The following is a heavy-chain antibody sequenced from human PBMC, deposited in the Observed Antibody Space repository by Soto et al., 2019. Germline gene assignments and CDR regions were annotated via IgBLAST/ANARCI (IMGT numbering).Heavy chain of an antibody. CDR2: IYYSGST. CDR3: ARETLEDGMDV. CDR1: GGSISSYY. D-gene: IGHD1-1*01. V-gene: IGHV4-59*01. J-gene: IGHJ6*02. Sequence: SETLSLTCTVSGGSISSYYWSWIRQPPGKGLEWIGYIYYSGSTNYNPSLKSRVAISVDTSKNQFSLKLSSVTAADTAVYYCARETLEDGMDVWGQGTTVTVSS.